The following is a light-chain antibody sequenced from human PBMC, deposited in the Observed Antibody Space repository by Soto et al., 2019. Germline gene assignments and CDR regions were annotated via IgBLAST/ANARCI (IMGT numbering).Light chain of an antibody. V-gene: IGKV1-39*01. CDR2: TAS. CDR1: QSISSW. J-gene: IGKJ1*01. CDR3: HQHYNTPRP. Sequence: DIQMTQSPSTLSASVVYRVTITCRASQSISSWLAWYQQKPGKAPTLLIYTASNLQSGVPSRFSGSGSGTHFTLTISSLQPEDFATYYCHQHYNTPRPFGQGTKVDI.